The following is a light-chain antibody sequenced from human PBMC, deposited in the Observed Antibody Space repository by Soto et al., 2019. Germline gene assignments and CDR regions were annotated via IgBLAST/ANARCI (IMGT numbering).Light chain of an antibody. J-gene: IGKJ1*01. CDR3: QHHGT. V-gene: IGKV1-5*03. CDR2: KAS. CDR1: QSISGW. Sequence: DIQMTQSPSTLSASVGDRVTITCRASQSISGWLAWYQQKPGKAPKLLIYKASALESGVPSRFIGSGSGTEITLTISTLQPDDFATYYCQHHGTFGQGTKV.